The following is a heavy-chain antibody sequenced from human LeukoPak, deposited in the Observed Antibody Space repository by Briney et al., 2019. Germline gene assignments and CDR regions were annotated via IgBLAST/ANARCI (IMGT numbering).Heavy chain of an antibody. CDR1: GGSISSYY. CDR2: IYTSGTT. Sequence: SETLSLTCTVSGGSISSYYWSWIRQPAGKGLEWIGCIYTSGTTNDNPYLKIRVTISLYTSKNHFSLKLSCVTAADTAVYYCARAVGYVGSGYSYYYYMDVWGKGTTVTVSS. V-gene: IGHV4-4*07. CDR3: ARAVGYVGSGYSYYYYMDV. J-gene: IGHJ6*03. D-gene: IGHD3-10*01.